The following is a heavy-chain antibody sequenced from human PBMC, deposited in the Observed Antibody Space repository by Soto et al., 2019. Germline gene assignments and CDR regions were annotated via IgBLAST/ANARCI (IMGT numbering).Heavy chain of an antibody. CDR2: ISYDGSNK. J-gene: IGHJ6*02. CDR3: AKGALGIAARAFYDYGMDV. Sequence: QVQLVESGGGVVQPGRSLRLSCAASGFTFSSYGMHWVRQAPGKGLEWVAVISYDGSNKYYADSVKGRFTISRDNSKNTLYLQMNSLRAEDTAVYYCAKGALGIAARAFYDYGMDVWGQGTTVTVSS. CDR1: GFTFSSYG. V-gene: IGHV3-30*18. D-gene: IGHD6-6*01.